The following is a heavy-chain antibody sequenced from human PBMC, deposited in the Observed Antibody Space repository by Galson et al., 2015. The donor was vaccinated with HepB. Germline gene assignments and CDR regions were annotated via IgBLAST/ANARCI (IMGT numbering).Heavy chain of an antibody. D-gene: IGHD2-2*01. CDR2: ISSSSNYI. CDR1: GFTFSTYS. V-gene: IGHV3-21*01. CDR3: ARWRGGVPAGAYYMDV. J-gene: IGHJ6*03. Sequence: SLRLSCAASGFTFSTYSMNWVRQAPGKGLEWVSSISSSSNYIYYADSVKGRFTISRDNAKNSLYLQMNSLRAEDAAVYYCARWRGGVPAGAYYMDVWGKGTTVTVSS.